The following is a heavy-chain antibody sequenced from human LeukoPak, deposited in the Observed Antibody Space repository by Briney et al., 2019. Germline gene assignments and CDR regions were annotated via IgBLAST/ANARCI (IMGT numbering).Heavy chain of an antibody. CDR2: INHSGST. V-gene: IGHV4-34*01. Sequence: SSETLSLTCAVYGGSFSGYYWSWIRQPPGKGLEWIGEINHSGSTNYNPSLKSRVTISVDTSKNQFSLKLSSVTAADTAVYYCARDRILWSYWGQGTLVTVSS. CDR1: GGSFSGYY. CDR3: ARDRILWSY. D-gene: IGHD3-10*01. J-gene: IGHJ4*02.